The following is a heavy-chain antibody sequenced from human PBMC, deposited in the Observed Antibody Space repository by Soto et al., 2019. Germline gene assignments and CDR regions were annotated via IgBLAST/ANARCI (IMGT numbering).Heavy chain of an antibody. CDR3: AKDQRADIVLMVYEDWFDP. J-gene: IGHJ5*02. Sequence: PGGSLRLSCAASGFTFSSYAMSWVRQAPGKGLEWVSAISGSGGSTYYADSVKGRFTISRDNSKNTLYLQMNSLRAEDTAVYYCAKDQRADIVLMVYEDWFDPWGQGTLVTVSS. CDR1: GFTFSSYA. D-gene: IGHD2-8*01. CDR2: ISGSGGST. V-gene: IGHV3-23*01.